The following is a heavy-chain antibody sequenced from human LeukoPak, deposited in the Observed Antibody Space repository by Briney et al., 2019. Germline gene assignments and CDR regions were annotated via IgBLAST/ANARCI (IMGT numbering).Heavy chain of an antibody. D-gene: IGHD3-10*01. CDR3: ARDSGTTGEVKFDP. V-gene: IGHV4-4*07. Sequence: TSETLSLTCIVSGGSINSYWSWIRQPAGKGLEWIGRISGSGTITYNPALQSRLTISIDTSKNQFSLKLMSVTAADTAVYYCARDSGTTGEVKFDPWGREYWSPSPQ. CDR2: ISGSGTI. CDR1: GGSINSY. J-gene: IGHJ5*02.